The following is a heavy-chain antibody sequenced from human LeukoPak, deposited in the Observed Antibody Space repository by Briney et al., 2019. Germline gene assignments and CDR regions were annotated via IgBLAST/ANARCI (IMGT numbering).Heavy chain of an antibody. J-gene: IGHJ4*02. Sequence: ASVKVSCKASGYTFTSYYMHWVRQAPGQGLEWMGIINPSGGSTSYAQKFQGRVTMTRDMSTSTVYMELSSLRSEETAVYYCARDLTYDSSGYYVDYWGQGTLVTVSS. D-gene: IGHD3-22*01. V-gene: IGHV1-46*01. CDR2: INPSGGST. CDR3: ARDLTYDSSGYYVDY. CDR1: GYTFTSYY.